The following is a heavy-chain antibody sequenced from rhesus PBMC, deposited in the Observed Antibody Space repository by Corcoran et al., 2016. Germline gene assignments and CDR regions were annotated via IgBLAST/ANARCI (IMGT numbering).Heavy chain of an antibody. Sequence: QVQLQQWGEGLVKPSETLSLTCAVYGGSVSGYWLGWIRQPPGWGLGLIGRIRRGGRPTYNPYLKSQVTISIDTSKNQFSLKLNSVTAADTAVYYCARADRTGYYSNYDPQLDYWGQGVLVTVSS. J-gene: IGHJ4*01. CDR3: ARADRTGYYSNYDPQLDY. CDR2: IRRGGRP. CDR1: GGSVSGYW. D-gene: IGHD3-3*01. V-gene: IGHV4-160*01.